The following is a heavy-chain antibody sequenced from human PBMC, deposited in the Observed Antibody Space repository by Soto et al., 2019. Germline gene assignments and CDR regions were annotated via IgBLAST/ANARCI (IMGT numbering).Heavy chain of an antibody. Sequence: QVQLHQWGAGLLKPSETLSLACSIYSGSFSGYYWSWIRQPPGKGLEWIGEISQSGNTNYSPSLKSRVSISIDTSKKQFSLNLASVSAADTAVYYCARAPKVSSSSQTRPDFWGQGTLVTVSS. CDR1: SGSFSGYY. V-gene: IGHV4-34*01. CDR2: ISQSGNT. CDR3: ARAPKVSSSSQTRPDF. J-gene: IGHJ4*02. D-gene: IGHD6-6*01.